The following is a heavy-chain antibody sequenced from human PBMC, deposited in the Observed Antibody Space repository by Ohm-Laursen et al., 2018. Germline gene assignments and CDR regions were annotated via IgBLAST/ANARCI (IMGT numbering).Heavy chain of an antibody. Sequence: SLRLSCTASGFTFSSYTMNWVRQAPGQGLECVSSISGSSNFIYYADSLKGRFTISRDNAKNSLYLQMNSLRAEDTAVYYCARGLYSYDSSGYPALWGQGTLVTVSS. CDR3: ARGLYSYDSSGYPAL. J-gene: IGHJ4*02. CDR2: ISGSSNFI. CDR1: GFTFSSYT. V-gene: IGHV3-21*01. D-gene: IGHD3-22*01.